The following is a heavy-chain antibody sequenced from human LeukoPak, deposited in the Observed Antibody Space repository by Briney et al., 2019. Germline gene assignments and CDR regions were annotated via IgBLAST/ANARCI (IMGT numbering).Heavy chain of an antibody. CDR1: GGSISRYY. CDR3: ARGGIGTAGPVGY. D-gene: IGHD6-13*01. CDR2: IYYSGST. J-gene: IGHJ4*02. Sequence: KPSETLSLTCSVSGGSISRYYWSWIRQPPGKRLEWIGYIYYSGSTNYNPSLKSRVIISVDTSKNQFSLKLSSVTAADTAVYYCARGGIGTAGPVGYWGQGILVTVSS. V-gene: IGHV4-59*01.